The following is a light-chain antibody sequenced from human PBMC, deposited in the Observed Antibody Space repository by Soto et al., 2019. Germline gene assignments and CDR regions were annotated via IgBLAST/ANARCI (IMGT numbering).Light chain of an antibody. CDR1: SSDVGSYNL. Sequence: QSALTQPASVSGSPGQSITISCTGTSSDVGSYNLVSWYQHHPGKAPKLMIYEGSKRPSGVSNRFSGSKSGNTASLTISGLQAEEEADYYCCSYAGSSTLVFGGGTKLTVL. V-gene: IGLV2-23*01. J-gene: IGLJ3*02. CDR3: CSYAGSSTLV. CDR2: EGS.